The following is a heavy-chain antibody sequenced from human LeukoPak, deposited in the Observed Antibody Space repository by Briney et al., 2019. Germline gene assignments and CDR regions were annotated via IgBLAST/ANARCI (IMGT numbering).Heavy chain of an antibody. J-gene: IGHJ4*02. Sequence: PGGFLRLSCAASGFTVISNYMSRVRQAPGKGLERVSVIYSGGSTYYADSVKGRFTISRDNSKNTLYLQMNSLRAEDTAVYYCARERGHSSGWYDYWGQGTLVTVSS. CDR2: IYSGGST. CDR1: GFTVISNY. D-gene: IGHD6-19*01. CDR3: ARERGHSSGWYDY. V-gene: IGHV3-66*01.